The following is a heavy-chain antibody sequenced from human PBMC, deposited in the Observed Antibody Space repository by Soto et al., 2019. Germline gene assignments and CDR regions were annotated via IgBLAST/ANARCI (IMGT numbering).Heavy chain of an antibody. CDR3: ARGPYDYVWGSDPPHFDY. V-gene: IGHV3-11*01. Sequence: QVQLVESGGGLVKPGGSLRLSCAASGFTFSDYYMSWIRQAPGKGLEWVSYISSSGSTIYYADSVKGRFTISRDNAKNSVYLQMNSLGAEDTAVYYCARGPYDYVWGSDPPHFDYWGQGTLVTVSS. D-gene: IGHD3-16*02. J-gene: IGHJ4*02. CDR1: GFTFSDYY. CDR2: ISSSGSTI.